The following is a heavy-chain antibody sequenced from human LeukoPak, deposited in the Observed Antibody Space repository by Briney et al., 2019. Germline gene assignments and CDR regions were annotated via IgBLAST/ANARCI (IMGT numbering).Heavy chain of an antibody. J-gene: IGHJ4*02. D-gene: IGHD1-14*01. Sequence: SETLSLTCAVSGASIDSHSWWSWARQPPGKGLEWIGEIYHSGGANYKPSLKSRVTMSVDTSKNHFSLKLTSVTAADTAVYYCAYNRNFALDNWGQGTLVTVSS. CDR2: IYHSGGA. V-gene: IGHV4/OR15-8*01. CDR3: AYNRNFALDN. CDR1: GASIDSHSW.